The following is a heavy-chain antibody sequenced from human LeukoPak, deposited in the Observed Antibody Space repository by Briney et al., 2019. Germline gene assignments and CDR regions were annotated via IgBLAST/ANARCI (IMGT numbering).Heavy chain of an antibody. Sequence: GGSLRLSCAASGFTFDDYAMHWVRQAPGKGLEWVSYISSSSSTIYYADSVKGRFTISRDNAKNSLYLQMNSLRAEDTAVYYCARDTYYYDSSGYYLRIREYFDYWGQGTLVTVSS. CDR1: GFTFDDYA. CDR3: ARDTYYYDSSGYYLRIREYFDY. CDR2: ISSSSSTI. V-gene: IGHV3-48*01. D-gene: IGHD3-22*01. J-gene: IGHJ4*02.